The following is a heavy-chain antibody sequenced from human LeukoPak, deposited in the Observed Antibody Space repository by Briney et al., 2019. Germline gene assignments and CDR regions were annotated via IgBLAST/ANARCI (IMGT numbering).Heavy chain of an antibody. V-gene: IGHV1-18*01. J-gene: IGHJ4*02. CDR2: ISPHNGNT. D-gene: IGHD3-9*01. Sequence: ASVKVSCKASGYTFTMYGISWVRQAPGQGPQWLGWISPHNGNTKYAQDLQGRVSMTTDTSTSTAYLELRSLRSDDTAIYYCARDLNYVTLGYDILADVGYYFDYWGQGSLVTVSS. CDR1: GYTFTMYG. CDR3: ARDLNYVTLGYDILADVGYYFDY.